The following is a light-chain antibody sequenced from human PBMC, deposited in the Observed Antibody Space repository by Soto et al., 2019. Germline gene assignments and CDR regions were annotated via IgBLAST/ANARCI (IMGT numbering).Light chain of an antibody. J-gene: IGKJ3*01. Sequence: EIVMTKSPATLSVSPGERATLSCRASQSISSNLAWYQQKPGQAPRLLIYGASTRATGIPATFSGSGSGTEFTLTISSLQSEDFAVYYCQQYNNWPFTFGPGTKVDIQ. CDR2: GAS. V-gene: IGKV3-15*01. CDR3: QQYNNWPFT. CDR1: QSISSN.